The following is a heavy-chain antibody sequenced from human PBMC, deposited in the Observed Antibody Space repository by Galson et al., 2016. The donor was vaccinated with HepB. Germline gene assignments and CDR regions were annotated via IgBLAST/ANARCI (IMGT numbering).Heavy chain of an antibody. Sequence: SVKVSCKASGYTFTSYYMHWVRQAPGQGLEWLGIINPSGGSTNYAQKCRGRVTMTSDTSTSTVYRELSSLRSEDTALYYSATPPSSYNSRGVAFWGQGTLVTVSS. V-gene: IGHV1-46*01. CDR2: INPSGGST. CDR1: GYTFTSYY. D-gene: IGHD2/OR15-2a*01. CDR3: ATPPSSYNSRGVAF. J-gene: IGHJ4*02.